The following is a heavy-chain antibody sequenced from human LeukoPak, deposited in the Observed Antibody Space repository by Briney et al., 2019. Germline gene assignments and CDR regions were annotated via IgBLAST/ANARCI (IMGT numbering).Heavy chain of an antibody. D-gene: IGHD5-24*01. CDR3: AREEMATMNWFDP. CDR2: IYYSGSH. V-gene: IGHV4-30-4*08. Sequence: SETLSLTCTVSLGSISSGDYYWSWIRQPPGEGLEWIVYIYYSGSHFYNTPRKSRVTIPVDTPKNQFSLKLSSVTAADTAVYYCAREEMATMNWFDPWGQGTLVTVSS. CDR1: LGSISSGDYY. J-gene: IGHJ5*02.